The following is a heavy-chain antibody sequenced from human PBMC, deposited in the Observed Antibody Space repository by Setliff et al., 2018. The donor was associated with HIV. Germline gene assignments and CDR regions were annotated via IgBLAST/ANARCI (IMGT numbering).Heavy chain of an antibody. Sequence: ASVKVSCKASGYTFTDYFMHWVRQAPGQGLEWMGWISPNNGDTNIPQTFQGRVTMTRDTSLSTAYTELSSLTSDDTAIYYCARDMFEIWERSLAKGDEFDPWGQGSLVTVSS. CDR3: ARDMFEIWERSLAKGDEFDP. V-gene: IGHV1-2*02. CDR1: GYTFTDYF. J-gene: IGHJ5*02. D-gene: IGHD3-10*02. CDR2: ISPNNGDT.